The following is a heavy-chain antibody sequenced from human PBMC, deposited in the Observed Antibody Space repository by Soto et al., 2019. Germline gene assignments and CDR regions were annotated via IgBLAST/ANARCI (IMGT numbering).Heavy chain of an antibody. V-gene: IGHV3-30*18. CDR3: AKVDSLQGDRDFWSGYYSHPYYYYGMDV. Sequence: XGFLTRLSAAPGFTFRSYCRHWVRQAPGKGLEWVAVISYEGSNKYYADSVKGRFTISRDNSKNTLYLQMNSLRAEDTAVYYCAKVDSLQGDRDFWSGYYSHPYYYYGMDVWGQRTTVTVSS. J-gene: IGHJ6*02. D-gene: IGHD3-3*01. CDR1: GFTFRSYC. CDR2: ISYEGSNK.